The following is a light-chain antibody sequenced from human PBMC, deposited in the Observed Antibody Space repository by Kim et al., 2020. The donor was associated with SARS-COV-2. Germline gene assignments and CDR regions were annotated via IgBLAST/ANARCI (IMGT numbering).Light chain of an antibody. V-gene: IGLV3-1*01. Sequence: GSPGQTASITCSGDKLGDKYACWYQQKPGQSPVLVIYQDSKRPSGIPERFSGSNSGNTATLTISGTQAMDEADYYCQAWDSSSVVFGGGTQLTVL. J-gene: IGLJ2*01. CDR2: QDS. CDR1: KLGDKY. CDR3: QAWDSSSVV.